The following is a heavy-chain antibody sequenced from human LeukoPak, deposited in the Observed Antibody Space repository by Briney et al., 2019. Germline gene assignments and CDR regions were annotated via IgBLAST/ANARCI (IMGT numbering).Heavy chain of an antibody. CDR2: IYYSGST. V-gene: IGHV4-39*07. CDR1: GGSISSSSYY. D-gene: IGHD3-10*01. CDR3: ARESRRSYCNEY. Sequence: SETLSLTCTVSGGSISSSSYYWGWIRQPPGKGLEWIGSIYYSGSTYYNPSLKSRVTISVDTSKNQFSLKLSSVTAADAAVYYCARESRRSYCNEYWGQGTLVTVSS. J-gene: IGHJ4*02.